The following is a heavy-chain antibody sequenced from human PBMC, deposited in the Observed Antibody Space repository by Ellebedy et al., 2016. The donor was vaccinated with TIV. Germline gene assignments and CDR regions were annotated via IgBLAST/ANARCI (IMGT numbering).Heavy chain of an antibody. CDR2: IIPIFGTA. CDR1: GGTFSSYA. D-gene: IGHD5-18*01. V-gene: IGHV1-69*13. Sequence: SVKVSCXASGGTFSSYAISWVRQAPGQGLEWMGGIIPIFGTANYAQKFQGRVTITADESTSTAYMELSSLRAEDTAVYYCAKEEEDERGYSYFDYWGQGTLVTVSS. J-gene: IGHJ4*02. CDR3: AKEEEDERGYSYFDY.